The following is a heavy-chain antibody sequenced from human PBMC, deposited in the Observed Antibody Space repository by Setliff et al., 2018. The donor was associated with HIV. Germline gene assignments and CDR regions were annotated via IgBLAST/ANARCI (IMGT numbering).Heavy chain of an antibody. CDR3: TKFSEWSEDY. CDR1: GGSISSLY. CDR2: IKSKVHGGNT. Sequence: KPSETLSLTCSVSGGSISSLYWSWIRQAPGKGLEWVGRIKSKVHGGNTDYAAPVKGRFTVSRDDSKNTLYLQMNSLKTDDTAVYFCTKFSEWSEDYWGQGTLVTVSS. D-gene: IGHD3-3*01. J-gene: IGHJ4*02. V-gene: IGHV3-15*01.